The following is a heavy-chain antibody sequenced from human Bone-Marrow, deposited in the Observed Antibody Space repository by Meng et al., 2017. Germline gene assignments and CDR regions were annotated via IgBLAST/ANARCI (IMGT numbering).Heavy chain of an antibody. V-gene: IGHV3-23*01. CDR1: GFTFSSAA. D-gene: IGHD1-1*01. Sequence: GESLKISCTASGFTFSSAAMSWVRQAPGKGLEWVSGISESGSGTHHADSVKGRFTISRDNSKNTVYLQMNSLRAEDTAVYYCARTEGPFDYWGQGTLVTVSS. CDR2: ISESGSGT. CDR3: ARTEGPFDY. J-gene: IGHJ4*02.